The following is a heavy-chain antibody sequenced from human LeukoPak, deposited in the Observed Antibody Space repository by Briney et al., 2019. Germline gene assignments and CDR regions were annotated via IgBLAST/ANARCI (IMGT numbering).Heavy chain of an antibody. CDR2: ISYSGTT. V-gene: IGHV4-39*01. D-gene: IGHD2-15*01. CDR3: ARHVYCATLSCPFFNY. Sequence: SETLSLTCTVSGRTISSSSYYWGWIRQPPGKGLEWIGSISYSGTTYYNPYLESRVTMCVDTSKNHFSLKLSSVTAADTAVYYCARHVYCATLSCPFFNYWGQGSLVSVSS. J-gene: IGHJ4*02. CDR1: GRTISSSSYY.